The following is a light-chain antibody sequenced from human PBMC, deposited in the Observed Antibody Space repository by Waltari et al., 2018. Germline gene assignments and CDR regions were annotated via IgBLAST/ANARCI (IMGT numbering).Light chain of an antibody. V-gene: IGLV4-69*01. J-gene: IGLJ2*01. CDR2: LNSDGSH. CDR1: SGHSSYA. Sequence: QLVLTQLPSASASLGASVKLTCTLSSGHSSYAIAWHQQQPEKGPRYLMKLNSDGSHSKGDGIPDRFSGSSSGAERYLTISSLQSEDEADYYCQTWGTVVFGGGTKLTVL. CDR3: QTWGTVV.